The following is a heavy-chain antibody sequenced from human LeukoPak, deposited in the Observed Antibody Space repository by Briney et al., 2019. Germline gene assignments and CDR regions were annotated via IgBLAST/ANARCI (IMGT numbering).Heavy chain of an antibody. CDR3: TGERRIVVVPAAIGRAYYYYGMDV. D-gene: IGHD2-2*02. CDR2: IIPNSGGT. Sequence: ASLKDSCKASGYTFTGYYMHWGRPALGQGLERMGWIIPNSGGTNYAQKFQGSDTMTRDTSISTAYMGQSRLRSEDPAVYYCTGERRIVVVPAAIGRAYYYYGMDVWGQGTTVTVSS. CDR1: GYTFTGYY. V-gene: IGHV1-2*02. J-gene: IGHJ6*02.